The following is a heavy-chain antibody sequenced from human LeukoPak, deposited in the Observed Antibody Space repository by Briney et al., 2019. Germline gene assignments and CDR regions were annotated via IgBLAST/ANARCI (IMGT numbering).Heavy chain of an antibody. Sequence: GASVKVSCTASGYTFTSYGISWVRQAPGQGLEWMGWISAYNGNTNYAQKFQGRVTMTTDTSTSTAYTELRSLRSDDTAVYYCASGYSSDWQHYFDYWGREPWSPSPQ. CDR3: ASGYSSDWQHYFDY. CDR2: ISAYNGNT. J-gene: IGHJ4*02. V-gene: IGHV1-18*04. CDR1: GYTFTSYG. D-gene: IGHD6-19*01.